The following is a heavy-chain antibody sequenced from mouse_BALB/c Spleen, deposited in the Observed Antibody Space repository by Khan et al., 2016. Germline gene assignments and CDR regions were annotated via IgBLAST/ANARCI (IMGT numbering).Heavy chain of an antibody. CDR1: GYTFTNYG. CDR3: ARYRYYYGSSRYFEV. J-gene: IGHJ1*01. Sequence: QIQLVQSGPELKKPGKTVKISCKASGYTFTNYGMNWVKQAPGKGLKWMGWINTYSGESTYADDFKGRFAFSLETSANTAYLQINNLKNEDTATYFGARYRYYYGSSRYFEVWGAGTTVTVSS. D-gene: IGHD1-1*01. V-gene: IGHV9-3-1*01. CDR2: INTYSGES.